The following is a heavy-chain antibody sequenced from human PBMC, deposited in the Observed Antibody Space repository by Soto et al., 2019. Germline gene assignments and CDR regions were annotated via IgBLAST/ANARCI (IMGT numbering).Heavy chain of an antibody. D-gene: IGHD3-22*01. CDR2: IYSGGST. V-gene: IGHV3-53*01. Sequence: GGSLRLSCAASGFTVSSNYMSWVRQAPGKGLEWVSVIYSGGSTYYADSVKGRFTISRDNSKNTLYLQMNSLRAEDTAVYYCARITYYYDSSGYYRLYYFDYWGQGTLVTVSS. J-gene: IGHJ4*02. CDR1: GFTVSSNY. CDR3: ARITYYYDSSGYYRLYYFDY.